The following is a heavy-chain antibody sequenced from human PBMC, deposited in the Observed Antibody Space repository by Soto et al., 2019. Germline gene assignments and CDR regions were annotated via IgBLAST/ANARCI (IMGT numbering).Heavy chain of an antibody. Sequence: PSETLSLTCTVSGGSISSYYWSWIRQPPGKGLEWIGYIYYSGSTNYNPSLKSRVTISVDTSRNQFSLKLSSVTAADTAVYYCARSYYYDSRLHDYWGQGTLVTVSS. D-gene: IGHD3-22*01. CDR1: GGSISSYY. CDR2: IYYSGST. J-gene: IGHJ4*02. CDR3: ARSYYYDSRLHDY. V-gene: IGHV4-59*01.